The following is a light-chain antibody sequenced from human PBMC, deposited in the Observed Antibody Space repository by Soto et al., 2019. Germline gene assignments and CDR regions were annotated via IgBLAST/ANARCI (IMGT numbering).Light chain of an antibody. CDR1: STDIGTYNF. CDR2: EVS. V-gene: IGLV2-14*01. Sequence: QSVLTQPASVSGSPGQSITISCTGTSTDIGTYNFVSWYQHHPGKAPRLMIYEVSNRPSGVSNRFSGSKSGNTASLTISGLQAEDEADYYCSSYTVSSTWVFGGGTKLTVL. J-gene: IGLJ3*02. CDR3: SSYTVSSTWV.